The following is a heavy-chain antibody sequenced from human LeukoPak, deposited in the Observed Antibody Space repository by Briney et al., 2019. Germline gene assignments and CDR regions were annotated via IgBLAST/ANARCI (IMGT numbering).Heavy chain of an antibody. CDR2: IKQDGSEK. CDR3: ARDANYYDSSGYYAYYYCGMDV. V-gene: IGHV3-7*01. J-gene: IGHJ6*02. Sequence: GGSLRLSCAASGFTFSSYWMSWVRQAPGKGLEWVANIKQDGSEKYYVDSVKGRFTISRDNAKNSLYLQMNSLRAEDTAVYYCARDANYYDSSGYYAYYYCGMDVWGQGTTVTVSS. CDR1: GFTFSSYW. D-gene: IGHD3-22*01.